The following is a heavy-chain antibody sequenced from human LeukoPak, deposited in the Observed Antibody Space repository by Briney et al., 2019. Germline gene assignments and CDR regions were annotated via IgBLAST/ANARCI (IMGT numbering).Heavy chain of an antibody. V-gene: IGHV4-30-4*08. Sequence: SETLSLTCTVSGGSISSGDYYWSWIRQPPGKGLEWIGYIYYSGRTYYNPSLKSLVTISVDTSKNQFSLKLSSVTAADTAVYYCARDSPLGYCSSTSCYVFDYWGQGTLVTVSS. D-gene: IGHD2-2*01. CDR3: ARDSPLGYCSSTSCYVFDY. CDR2: IYYSGRT. J-gene: IGHJ4*02. CDR1: GGSISSGDYY.